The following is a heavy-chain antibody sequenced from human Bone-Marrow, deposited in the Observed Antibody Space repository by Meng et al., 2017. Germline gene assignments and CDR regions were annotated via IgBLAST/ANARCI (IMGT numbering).Heavy chain of an antibody. CDR2: LYYSGST. Sequence: LRLSCTVPGGSISSYLCSWSRQPPGKGLEWIGYLYYSGSTNHNPSLKSRVTISVDTSKSQFSLKLSSVTAADTAVYYCARGPAYYDILTGYYGPYYYYYGMDVWGQGTTVTVSS. CDR1: GGSISSYL. CDR3: ARGPAYYDILTGYYGPYYYYYGMDV. J-gene: IGHJ6*02. V-gene: IGHV4-59*12. D-gene: IGHD3-9*01.